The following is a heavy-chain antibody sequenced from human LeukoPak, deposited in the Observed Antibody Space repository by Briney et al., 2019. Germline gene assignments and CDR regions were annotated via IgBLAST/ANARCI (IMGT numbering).Heavy chain of an antibody. CDR1: GYTFTTYW. V-gene: IGHV5-51*01. CDR3: ARSEGHCSDGACYAQKVIDH. J-gene: IGHJ4*02. Sequence: GGSLRISCKGSGYTFTTYWIGWVRQMPGKGLEWMGISYPGDFDTRYSPSFQGQVTISVDKSINTAYLQWRSLKASDTAMYYCARSEGHCSDGACYAQKVIDHWGQGTLVTVSS. CDR2: SYPGDFDT. D-gene: IGHD2-15*01.